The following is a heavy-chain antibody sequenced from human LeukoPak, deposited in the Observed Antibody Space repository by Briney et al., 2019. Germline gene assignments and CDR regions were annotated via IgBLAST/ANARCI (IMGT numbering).Heavy chain of an antibody. V-gene: IGHV3-53*01. D-gene: IGHD6-13*01. Sequence: GGSLRLSCAASGFSVSSNHMSWVRQAPGKGLEWVSVIYSGGSTYYADSVKGRFTISRDNSRNTLYLQVNSLRAEDTAVYYCARDRGSSWTYSFDYWGQGTLVTVSS. CDR1: GFSVSSNH. J-gene: IGHJ4*02. CDR3: ARDRGSSWTYSFDY. CDR2: IYSGGST.